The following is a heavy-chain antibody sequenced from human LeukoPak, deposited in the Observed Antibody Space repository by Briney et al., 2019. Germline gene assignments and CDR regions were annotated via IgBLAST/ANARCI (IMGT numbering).Heavy chain of an antibody. Sequence: GGSLRLSCAASGFNFITYTMNWVRQAPGKGLEWVSSIYSSDSHIYYADSVKGRFTVSRDNAKNSVFLQMDSLRAEDTALYYCARGYPRWPHEYYYYMDVWGKGTTVTVSS. J-gene: IGHJ6*03. D-gene: IGHD4-23*01. CDR3: ARGYPRWPHEYYYYMDV. V-gene: IGHV3-21*01. CDR2: IYSSDSHI. CDR1: GFNFITYT.